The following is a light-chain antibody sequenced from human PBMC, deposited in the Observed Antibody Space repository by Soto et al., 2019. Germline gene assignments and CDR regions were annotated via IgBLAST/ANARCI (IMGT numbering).Light chain of an antibody. J-gene: IGKJ3*01. CDR1: QTISSNY. Sequence: PGERATLSCRASQTISSNYLAWYQQKPGQAPWLLIFGASYRATGIPDRFSGSGSGTDFTLTISRLEPEDFAVYYCQQYRSSPPEFTFGPGTKVDIK. CDR3: QQYRSSPPEFT. CDR2: GAS. V-gene: IGKV3-20*01.